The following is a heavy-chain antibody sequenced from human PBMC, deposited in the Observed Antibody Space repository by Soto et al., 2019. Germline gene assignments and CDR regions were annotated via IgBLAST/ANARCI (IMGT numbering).Heavy chain of an antibody. V-gene: IGHV1-69*13. Sequence: SVKVSCKASGYTFTSYDVSWVRRAPGQGLEWMGGIIPIFGTANYAQKFQGRVTITADESTSTAYMELSSLRSEDTAVYYCATGIAVAGTNNWFDPWGQGTLVTVSS. CDR1: GYTFTSYD. CDR2: IIPIFGTA. CDR3: ATGIAVAGTNNWFDP. D-gene: IGHD6-19*01. J-gene: IGHJ5*02.